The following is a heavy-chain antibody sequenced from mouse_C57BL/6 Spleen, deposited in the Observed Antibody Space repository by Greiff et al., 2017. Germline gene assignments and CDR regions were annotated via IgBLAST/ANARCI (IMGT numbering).Heavy chain of an antibody. Sequence: EVLLVQSGGGLVQPGGSLSLSCAASGFTFTDYYMSWVRQPPGKALEWLGFIRNKANGYTTEYSASVKGRFTISRDNSQSILYLQMIALRAEDSATYDGSRAAYCNVYYCDYWGQGTTLTVSA. CDR1: GFTFTDYY. CDR3: SRAAYCNVYYCDY. CDR2: IRNKANGYTT. J-gene: IGHJ2*01. V-gene: IGHV7-3*01. D-gene: IGHD2-1*01.